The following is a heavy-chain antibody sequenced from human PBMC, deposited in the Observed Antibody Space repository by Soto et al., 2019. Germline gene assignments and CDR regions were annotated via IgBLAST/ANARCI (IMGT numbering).Heavy chain of an antibody. CDR3: ATRRDSGSYGGLDY. CDR1: GGSFSGYY. V-gene: IGHV4-34*01. J-gene: IGHJ4*02. Sequence: SETLSLTCAVYGGSFSGYYWSWIRQPPGKGLEWTGEINHSGSTNYNPSLKSRVTISVDTSKNQFSLKLSSVTAADTAVYYCATRRDSGSYGGLDYWGQGTLVTVSS. CDR2: INHSGST. D-gene: IGHD1-26*01.